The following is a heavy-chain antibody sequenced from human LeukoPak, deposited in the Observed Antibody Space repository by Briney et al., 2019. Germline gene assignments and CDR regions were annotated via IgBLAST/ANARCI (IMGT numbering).Heavy chain of an antibody. CDR2: FDPEDGET. CDR1: GYTLTESS. J-gene: IGHJ5*02. CDR3: ATLTRRRGWFDP. Sequence: ASVKVSCKVSGYTLTESSMHWVRQAPGKGLEWMGGFDPEDGETIYAQKFQGRVTMTEDTSTDTAYMELSSLRSEDTAVYYCATLTRRRGWFDPWGQGTLVTVSS. V-gene: IGHV1-24*01.